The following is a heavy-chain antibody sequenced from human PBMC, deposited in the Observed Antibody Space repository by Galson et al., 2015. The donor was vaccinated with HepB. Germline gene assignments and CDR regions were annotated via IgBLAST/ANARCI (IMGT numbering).Heavy chain of an antibody. D-gene: IGHD4-17*01. V-gene: IGHV3-23*01. CDR1: GFTFGSTA. CDR3: AKGYGLFDL. J-gene: IGHJ5*02. Sequence: SLRLSCAASGFTFGSTAMTWVRQAPGKGLEWVSGISDNGGSRFYAESVKGRFTISRDNSKNTLSFQMNSLRAEDTAVYYCAKGYGLFDLWGQGTLVTVSS. CDR2: ISDNGGSR.